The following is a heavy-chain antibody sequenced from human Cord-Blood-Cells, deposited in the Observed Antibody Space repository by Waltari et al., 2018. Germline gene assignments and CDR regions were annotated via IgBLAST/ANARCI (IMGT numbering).Heavy chain of an antibody. CDR1: GGSISSGSYY. CDR2: IYTSGST. J-gene: IGHJ5*02. D-gene: IGHD3-10*01. CDR3: AGDSAT. V-gene: IGHV4-61*09. Sequence: QVQLQESGPGLVKPSQTLSLTCTVSGGSISSGSYYWSWIRQPAGKGLEWIGYIYTSGSTNCNPSLKIRVTMSVDTSKNQFSQKLSSVSAADPAVYYWAGDSATWGQGTLVTVSS.